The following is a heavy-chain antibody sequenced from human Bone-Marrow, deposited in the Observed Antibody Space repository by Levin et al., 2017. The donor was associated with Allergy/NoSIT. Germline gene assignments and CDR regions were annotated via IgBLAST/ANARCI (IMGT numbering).Heavy chain of an antibody. V-gene: IGHV3-66*01. D-gene: IGHD6-13*01. CDR1: GFTVGNNY. Sequence: LSLTCAVSGFTVGNNYMSWVRQAPGKGLEWVSLIYSVGSTEYTDSVKGRFTISRDSSKNTLYLQMNNLRVEDTGVYYCARDPPGVAAAGSGYWGQGTLVTVSS. CDR3: ARDPPGVAAAGSGY. J-gene: IGHJ4*02. CDR2: IYSVGST.